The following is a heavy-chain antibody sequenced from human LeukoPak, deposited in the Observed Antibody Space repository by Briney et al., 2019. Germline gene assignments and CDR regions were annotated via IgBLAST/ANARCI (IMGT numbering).Heavy chain of an antibody. CDR2: IKQGGSEK. CDR1: GFTFSSYW. D-gene: IGHD3-3*01. V-gene: IGHV3-7*01. J-gene: IGHJ4*02. Sequence: QPGGSLRLSCAASGFTFSSYWMSWVRQAPGKGLEWVTNIKQGGSEKYYVDSVKGRFTISRDNAKNSLYLQMNSLRAEDTAVYYCARSSGTFWSYYFPLDFWGQGTLVTASS. CDR3: ARSSGTFWSYYFPLDF.